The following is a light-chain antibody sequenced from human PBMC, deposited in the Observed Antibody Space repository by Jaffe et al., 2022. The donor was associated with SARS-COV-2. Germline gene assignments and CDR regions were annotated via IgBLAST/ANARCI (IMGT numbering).Light chain of an antibody. Sequence: DIVMTQSPDSLAVSLGERATINCKSSQSVFYSSDNENYLAWYQQKPGQPPKLLIYWASTRESGVPDRFSGSGSGTDFTLTISSLQAEDVAIYYCQQYYITPYTFGQGTKLEIK. CDR2: WAS. CDR3: QQYYITPYT. V-gene: IGKV4-1*01. CDR1: QSVFYSSDNENY. J-gene: IGKJ2*01.